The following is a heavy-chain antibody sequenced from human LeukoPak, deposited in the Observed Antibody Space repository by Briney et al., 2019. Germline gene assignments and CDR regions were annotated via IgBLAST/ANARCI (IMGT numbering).Heavy chain of an antibody. Sequence: GGSLRLSCAASGFTVSSNYMNWVRQAPGKGLEWVSYISSSSSTIYYADSVKGRFTISRDNAKNSLYLQMNSLRAEDTAVYYCARDFAASSGYYVFDYWGQGTLVTVSS. CDR3: ARDFAASSGYYVFDY. V-gene: IGHV3-48*01. J-gene: IGHJ4*02. CDR1: GFTVSSNY. CDR2: ISSSSSTI. D-gene: IGHD3-22*01.